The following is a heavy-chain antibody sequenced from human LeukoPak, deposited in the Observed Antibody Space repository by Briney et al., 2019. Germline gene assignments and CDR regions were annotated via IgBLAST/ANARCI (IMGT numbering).Heavy chain of an antibody. CDR3: TKDTGDCYFDY. CDR1: GFTFASYS. D-gene: IGHD2-21*02. Sequence: GGSLRLSCAASGFTFASYSMNWVRQAPGKGLEWVSTISGGGGSTYYADSVKGRFTISRDNSKNTLYLQMNSLRAEDTAVYYCTKDTGDCYFDYWGQGTLVTVSS. V-gene: IGHV3-23*01. CDR2: ISGGGGST. J-gene: IGHJ4*02.